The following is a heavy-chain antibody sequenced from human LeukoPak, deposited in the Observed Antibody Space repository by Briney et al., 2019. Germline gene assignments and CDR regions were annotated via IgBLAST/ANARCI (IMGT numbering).Heavy chain of an antibody. J-gene: IGHJ4*02. D-gene: IGHD3-22*01. CDR1: GGSISIYY. CDR3: ASPYYYDSSASPGADY. CDR2: INHSGSI. V-gene: IGHV4-34*01. Sequence: SETLSLTCTVSGGSISIYYWTWIRQPPGKGLEWIGEINHSGSINYNPSLKSRVTISVDTSKNQFSLKLSSVTAADTAVYYCASPYYYDSSASPGADYWGQGTLVTVSS.